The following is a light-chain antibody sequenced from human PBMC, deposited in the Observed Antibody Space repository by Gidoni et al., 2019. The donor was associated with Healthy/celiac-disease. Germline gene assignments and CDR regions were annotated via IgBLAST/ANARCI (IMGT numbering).Light chain of an antibody. J-gene: IGKJ1*01. CDR3: MQGIHLPWT. Sequence: DIVMTQPPLSLSVTHGQPASISCKSSQSLLHSDGKTYLYWYLQKLGQSPQLIIYEVSSRFSGVSDRFSGSGLGTDFTLKISRVEAEDVGVYYCMQGIHLPWTFGQGTKVEIK. CDR2: EVS. V-gene: IGKV2-29*02. CDR1: QSLLHSDGKTY.